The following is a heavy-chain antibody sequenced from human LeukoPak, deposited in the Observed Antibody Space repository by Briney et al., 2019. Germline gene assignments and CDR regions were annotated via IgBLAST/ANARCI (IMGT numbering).Heavy chain of an antibody. CDR1: GGSISSGSYY. V-gene: IGHV4-61*02. J-gene: IGHJ3*02. CDR2: IYTSGST. Sequence: PSQTLSLTCTVAGGSISSGSYYWSWIRQPAGKGLEWIGRIYTSGSTYYNPSLKSRVTISVDTSKNQLSLKLSSVTAADTAVYYCASLKVGGATRRDIWGQRPMVTLSS. CDR3: ASLKVGGATRRDI. D-gene: IGHD1-26*01.